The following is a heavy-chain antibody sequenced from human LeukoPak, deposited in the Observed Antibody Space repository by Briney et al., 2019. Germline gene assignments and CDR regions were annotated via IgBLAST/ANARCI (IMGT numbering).Heavy chain of an antibody. V-gene: IGHV3-21*01. CDR1: GFTFSSSS. D-gene: IGHD1-26*01. CDR2: ISSSSSYI. Sequence: GGSLRLSCAASGFTFSSSSMNWVRQAPGKGLEWVSSISSSSSYIYFADSVKGRFTISRDNAKSSVYLQMNSQRAEDTAVYYCARALASGSSAFDYWGQGTLVTVSS. J-gene: IGHJ4*02. CDR3: ARALASGSSAFDY.